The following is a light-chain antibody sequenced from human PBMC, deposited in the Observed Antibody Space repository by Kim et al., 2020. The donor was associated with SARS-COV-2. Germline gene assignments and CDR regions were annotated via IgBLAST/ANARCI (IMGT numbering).Light chain of an antibody. CDR2: LEGSGSY. J-gene: IGLJ3*02. V-gene: IGLV4-60*03. Sequence: SSVKLTCPLSSGHSSHIIAWHQQQPGKAHPYLMKLEGSGSYNKGSGVPARSSGSSSGADRYLTISNHQSEDEADYYCETWDSTTWVFGGGTQLTVL. CDR1: SGHSSHI. CDR3: ETWDSTTWV.